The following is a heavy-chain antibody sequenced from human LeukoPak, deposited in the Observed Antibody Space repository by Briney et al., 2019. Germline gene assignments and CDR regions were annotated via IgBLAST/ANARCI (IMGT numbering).Heavy chain of an antibody. Sequence: GGSLRLSCAASGFIFSDYYMSWIRQAPGKGLGWVSYISISGTTIYYADSVKGRFTISRDNAKNSLYLQMNSLRAEDTAVYYCAMPPAAGNYYGMDVWGQGTTVTVSS. D-gene: IGHD6-13*01. CDR2: ISISGTTI. V-gene: IGHV3-11*04. CDR3: AMPPAAGNYYGMDV. CDR1: GFIFSDYY. J-gene: IGHJ6*02.